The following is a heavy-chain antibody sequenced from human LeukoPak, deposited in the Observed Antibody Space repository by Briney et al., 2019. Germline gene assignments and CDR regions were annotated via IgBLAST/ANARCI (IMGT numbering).Heavy chain of an antibody. CDR1: GGSISSSSYY. Sequence: SETLSLTCTVSGGSISSSSYYWGWIRQPPGKGLEWIGSIYYSGSTYYNPSLKSRVTISVDTSKNQFSLKLSSVTAADTAVYYCARVPVVVAATPGDYWGQGTLVTVSS. V-gene: IGHV4-39*07. CDR2: IYYSGST. J-gene: IGHJ4*02. CDR3: ARVPVVVAATPGDY. D-gene: IGHD2-15*01.